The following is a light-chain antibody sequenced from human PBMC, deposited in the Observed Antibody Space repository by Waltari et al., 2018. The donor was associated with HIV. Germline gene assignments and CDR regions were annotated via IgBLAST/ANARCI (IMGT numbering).Light chain of an antibody. CDR3: MQALQTPIT. CDR1: QSLLYINGYNY. CDR2: LGS. V-gene: IGKV2-28*01. Sequence: DIVMTQSPLSVPVTPGEPASISCRSSQSLLYINGYNYLDWYLQKPGQSPQLLIYLGSNRASGVPDRCSGSGSGTDFTLKISRVEAEDVGVYYCMQALQTPITFGQGTRLEIK. J-gene: IGKJ5*01.